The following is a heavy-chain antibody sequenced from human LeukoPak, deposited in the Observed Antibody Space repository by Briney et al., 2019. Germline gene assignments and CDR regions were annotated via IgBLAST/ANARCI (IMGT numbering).Heavy chain of an antibody. CDR2: IFGSRDSI. J-gene: IGHJ5*02. CDR1: GFSFSDFG. D-gene: IGHD4-11*01. CDR3: TRGMDHINSAWFDP. V-gene: IGHV3-21*06. Sequence: GGSLRLSCAASGFSFSDFGMGWVRQAPGKRLEWVSSIFGSRDSISYANSVKGRFTISRDNAENSLFLQMDSLRVEDTAVYYCTRGMDHINSAWFDPWGQGTLVIVSS.